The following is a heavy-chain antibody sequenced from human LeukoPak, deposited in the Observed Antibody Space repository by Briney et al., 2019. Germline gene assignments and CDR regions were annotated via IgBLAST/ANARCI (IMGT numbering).Heavy chain of an antibody. J-gene: IGHJ6*01. Sequence: PSETLSLTCAVSGGSISSSNWWSWVRRPPGKGLEGRGEIYHSGSTNYNPSLKRRVTISVDKSKNRFSLKLSSVTAAAKVVYYCAATTTQIVYYYGMDVWGKGTPVTASS. CDR1: GGSISSSNW. CDR2: IYHSGST. V-gene: IGHV4-4*02. CDR3: AATTTQIVYYYGMDV. D-gene: IGHD1-1*01.